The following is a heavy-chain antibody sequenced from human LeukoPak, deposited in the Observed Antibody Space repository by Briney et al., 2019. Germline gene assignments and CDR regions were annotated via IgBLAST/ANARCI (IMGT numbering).Heavy chain of an antibody. V-gene: IGHV3-20*04. J-gene: IGHJ4*02. Sequence: GGSLRLSCAASGFTFDDYGMSWVRQAPGKGLEWVSGINWNGGSTGYADSVKGRFTISRDNAKNSLYLQMNSLRAEDTALYYSPPGGHLIIVEYQLHDYWGQGTLVTVSS. D-gene: IGHD2-2*01. CDR2: INWNGGST. CDR1: GFTFDDYG. CDR3: PPGGHLIIVEYQLHDY.